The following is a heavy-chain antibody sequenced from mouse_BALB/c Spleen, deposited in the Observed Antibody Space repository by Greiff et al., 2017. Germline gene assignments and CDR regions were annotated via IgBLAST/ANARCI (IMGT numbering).Heavy chain of an antibody. CDR1: GFTFSSFG. CDR2: ISSGSSTI. CDR3: ARDGNSWFAC. V-gene: IGHV5-17*02. Sequence: EVKLMESGGGLVQPGGSRKLSCAASGFTFSSFGMHWVRQAPEKGLEWVAYISSGSSTIYYADTVKGRFTISRDNPKNTLFLQMTSLRSEDTAMYYCARDGNSWFACWGQGTLVTVSA. J-gene: IGHJ3*01. D-gene: IGHD2-1*01.